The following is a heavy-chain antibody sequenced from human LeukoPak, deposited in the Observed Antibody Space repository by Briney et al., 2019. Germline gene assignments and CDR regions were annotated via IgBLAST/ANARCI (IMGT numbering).Heavy chain of an antibody. V-gene: IGHV3-53*01. CDR1: GVTVSSNY. CDR3: ARDSQGAFDY. Sequence: PGGSLRLSCAASGVTVSSNYMSWVRQAPRKGLEWVSVIYSGGSTYYADSVKGRFTISRDNSKNTLYLQMNSLRAEDTAVYYCARDSQGAFDYWGQGTLVTVSS. CDR2: IYSGGST. D-gene: IGHD2/OR15-2a*01. J-gene: IGHJ4*02.